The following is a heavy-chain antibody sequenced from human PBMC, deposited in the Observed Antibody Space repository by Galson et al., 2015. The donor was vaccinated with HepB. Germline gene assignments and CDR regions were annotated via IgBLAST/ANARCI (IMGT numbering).Heavy chain of an antibody. V-gene: IGHV3-11*06. D-gene: IGHD3-3*01. CDR2: ISASTIYT. CDR3: AGPLRFLVPHDY. Sequence: SLRLSCAASGFTFSDYYMSWIRQAPGKGLEWLSYISASTIYTNYADSVKGRFTISRDNAKKSLYLQMNTLRAEDTAVYYCAGPLRFLVPHDYWGQGTLVTVSS. CDR1: GFTFSDYY. J-gene: IGHJ4*02.